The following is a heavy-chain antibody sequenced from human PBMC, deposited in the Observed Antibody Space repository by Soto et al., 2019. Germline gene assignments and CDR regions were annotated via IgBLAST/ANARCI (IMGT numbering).Heavy chain of an antibody. J-gene: IGHJ4*02. D-gene: IGHD2-15*01. CDR1: GFTFSSYA. V-gene: IGHV3-23*01. Sequence: SLRLSCAASGFTFSSYAVSWFRQAPGKGLEWVSDMSGTGGSAYYADSMKGRFTISRDNSKNTLYLQMNSLRAEDTAVYYCAKLSSGYCSGGACYPADYWGQGTLVTVSS. CDR3: AKLSSGYCSGGACYPADY. CDR2: MSGTGGSA.